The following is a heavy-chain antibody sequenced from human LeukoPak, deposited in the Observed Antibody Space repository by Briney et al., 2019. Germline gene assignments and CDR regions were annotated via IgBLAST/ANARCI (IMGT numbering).Heavy chain of an antibody. J-gene: IGHJ4*02. CDR3: ARSPQYCGSDCFSDY. Sequence: GGSLRLSCAASGFTVSSNYMSWVRQAPGKGLEWVSVIYSGGSTYYADSVKGRFTISRDNAKNSLYLQMNSLRAEDTAVYCCARSPQYCGSDCFSDYWGQGTLVTVSS. D-gene: IGHD2-21*02. CDR2: IYSGGST. CDR1: GFTVSSNY. V-gene: IGHV3-66*01.